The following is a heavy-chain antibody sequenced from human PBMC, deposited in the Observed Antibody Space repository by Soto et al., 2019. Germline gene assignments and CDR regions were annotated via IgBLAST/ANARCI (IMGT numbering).Heavy chain of an antibody. V-gene: IGHV1-3*01. CDR2: INGGNGDT. D-gene: IGHD5-12*01. Sequence: ASVKVSCKASGNTVPNYAIHWVRQAPGQRLEWMGWINGGNGDTNYAQTFQGRVTMTTDTSTSTVHMEVRSLRSDDTAVYYCAREGVAPYYYYGMDVWGQGTPVTVSS. CDR3: AREGVAPYYYYGMDV. J-gene: IGHJ6*02. CDR1: GNTVPNYA.